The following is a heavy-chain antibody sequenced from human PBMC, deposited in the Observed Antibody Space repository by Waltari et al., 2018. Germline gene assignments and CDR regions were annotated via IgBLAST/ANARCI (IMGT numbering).Heavy chain of an antibody. V-gene: IGHV4-38-2*01. CDR1: GYSISSGYY. J-gene: IGHJ4*02. CDR2: IYHSGST. Sequence: QVQLQESGPGLVKPSETLSLTCAVSGYSISSGYYWGWIRQPPGKGLEWIGSIYHSGSTYYNPSLKSRVTISVDTSKNQFSLKLSSVTAADTAVYYCARLARSSSIDYWGQGTLVTVSS. CDR3: ARLARSSSIDY. D-gene: IGHD6-6*01.